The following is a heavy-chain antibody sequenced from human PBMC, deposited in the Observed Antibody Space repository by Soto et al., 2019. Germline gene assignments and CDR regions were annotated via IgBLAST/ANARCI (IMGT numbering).Heavy chain of an antibody. CDR3: ARGLGGRMDD. CDR1: GTIFSSYT. Sequence: QVQLVQSGAEVKKPGSSVRVSCKASGTIFSSYTISWVRQAPGQGLEWMGRIIPILGETNSAQKFQGRVTLTANKSTNTDYMELNSLRLDDTALYYCARGLGGRMDDWGQGTTVTVSS. V-gene: IGHV1-69*08. CDR2: IIPILGET. J-gene: IGHJ6*02. D-gene: IGHD3-16*01.